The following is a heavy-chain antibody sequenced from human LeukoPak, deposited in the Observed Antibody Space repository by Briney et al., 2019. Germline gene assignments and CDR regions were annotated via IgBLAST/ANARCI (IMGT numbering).Heavy chain of an antibody. CDR3: ARLRAYTTTHQYYFDY. D-gene: IGHD3-16*01. Sequence: SETLSLTCTVSGGSISPYYWTWIRQPPGKGLEWIGYIYSKGDTDYKPSLKSRVTISLDTSQNQFSLRLRSVIAADAAVYYCARLRAYTTTHQYYFDYWGQGALVTVSS. V-gene: IGHV4-4*09. J-gene: IGHJ4*02. CDR2: IYSKGDT. CDR1: GGSISPYY.